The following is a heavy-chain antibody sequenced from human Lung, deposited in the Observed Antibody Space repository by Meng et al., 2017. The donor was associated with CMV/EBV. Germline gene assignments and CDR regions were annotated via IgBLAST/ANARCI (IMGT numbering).Heavy chain of an antibody. V-gene: IGHV1-2*02. CDR3: ARKVFRASDAFDI. Sequence: SVXVYXXASGYTFTGYYLHWVRQAPGQGLEWMGWINSKIGDANYTQKFQGRVTVTRDTSISTAYMELKRLTYDDTAVYFCARKVFRASDAFDIWGQGTMVTVSS. CDR1: GYTFTGYY. CDR2: INSKIGDA. J-gene: IGHJ3*02.